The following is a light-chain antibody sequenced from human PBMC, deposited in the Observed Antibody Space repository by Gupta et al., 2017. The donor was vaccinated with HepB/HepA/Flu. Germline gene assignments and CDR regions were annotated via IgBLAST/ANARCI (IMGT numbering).Light chain of an antibody. CDR1: QNIDKY. Sequence: LHMTQSPSSLSASVGDRVTMTCRASQNIDKYLNWYQQKPGKAPKLLIYTASTVHPGVPSRFSGSGSGTDFTLTSTRLQTEDFASYYWQLCDTTRTFGPGTKVEIK. CDR2: TAS. J-gene: IGKJ1*01. V-gene: IGKV1-39*01. CDR3: QLCDTTRT.